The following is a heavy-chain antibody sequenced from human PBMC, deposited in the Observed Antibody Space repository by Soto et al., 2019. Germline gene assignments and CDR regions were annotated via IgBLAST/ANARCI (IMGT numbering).Heavy chain of an antibody. D-gene: IGHD6-19*01. Sequence: ASVKVSCKASGYTFTGYYMHWVRQAPGQGLEWMGWINPNSGGTNYAQKFQGRVTTTRDTSISTAYMELSRLRSDDTAVYYCAREGYSGGWYDGNYYYGMDVWGQGTTVTVSS. V-gene: IGHV1-2*02. CDR2: INPNSGGT. J-gene: IGHJ6*02. CDR1: GYTFTGYY. CDR3: AREGYSGGWYDGNYYYGMDV.